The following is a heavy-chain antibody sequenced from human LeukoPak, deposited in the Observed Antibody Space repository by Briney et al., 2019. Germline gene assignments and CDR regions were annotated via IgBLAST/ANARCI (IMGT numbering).Heavy chain of an antibody. Sequence: ASVKVSCKASGCTFTSYDINWVRQATGQGLEWMGWMNPNSGNTGYAQKFQGRVTITGNTSISTAYMELSSLRSEDTAVYYCARLHSSSWYLYYFDYWGQGTLVTVSS. J-gene: IGHJ4*02. V-gene: IGHV1-8*03. CDR3: ARLHSSSWYLYYFDY. CDR2: MNPNSGNT. D-gene: IGHD6-13*01. CDR1: GCTFTSYD.